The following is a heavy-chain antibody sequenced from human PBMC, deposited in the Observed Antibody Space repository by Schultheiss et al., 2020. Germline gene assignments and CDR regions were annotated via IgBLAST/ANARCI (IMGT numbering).Heavy chain of an antibody. CDR2: IYYSGSA. V-gene: IGHV4-61*01. Sequence: SQTLSLTCTVSGGSVSSGSFYWSWIRQHPGKGLEWIGSIYYSGSASYNPSLKSRVTISVDTSKNQFSLKLSSVTAADTAVYYCARVGGVGWGQGTMVTV. J-gene: IGHJ3*01. CDR1: GGSVSSGSFY. D-gene: IGHD1-26*01. CDR3: ARVGGVG.